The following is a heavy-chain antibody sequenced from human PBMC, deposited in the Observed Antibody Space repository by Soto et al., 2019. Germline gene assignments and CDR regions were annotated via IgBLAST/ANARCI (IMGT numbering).Heavy chain of an antibody. CDR3: TTDLFKGPDAFDI. J-gene: IGHJ3*02. CDR1: GFTFSNAW. Sequence: PGGSLRLSCAASGFTFSNAWMSWVRQAPGKGLEWVGRIKSKTDGGTTDYAAPVKGRFTISRDDSKSTLYLQMNSLKTEDTAVYYCTTDLFKGPDAFDIWGQGTMVTVSS. CDR2: IKSKTDGGTT. V-gene: IGHV3-15*01.